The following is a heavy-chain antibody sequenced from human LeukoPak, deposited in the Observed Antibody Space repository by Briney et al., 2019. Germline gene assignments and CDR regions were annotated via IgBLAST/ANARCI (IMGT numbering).Heavy chain of an antibody. Sequence: GGSLRLSCAASGFTFSSYAMSWVRQAPGKGLEGVSAISGSGGSTYYADSVKGRFTISRDNSKNTLYLQMNSLSAEDTAVYYCAKDLYSSTWSYFDYWGQGTLVTVSS. CDR1: GFTFSSYA. J-gene: IGHJ4*02. D-gene: IGHD6-13*01. V-gene: IGHV3-23*01. CDR2: ISGSGGST. CDR3: AKDLYSSTWSYFDY.